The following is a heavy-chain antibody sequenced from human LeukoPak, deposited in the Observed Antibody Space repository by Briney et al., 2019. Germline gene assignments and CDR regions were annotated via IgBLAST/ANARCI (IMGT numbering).Heavy chain of an antibody. V-gene: IGHV4-4*07. CDR1: GGSISSYY. D-gene: IGHD6-13*01. J-gene: IGHJ5*02. Sequence: SETLSLTCTVSGGSISSYYWSWIRQPAGKGLEWIRRIYTSGSTNYNPSLKSRVTMSVDTSKNQFSLKLSSVTAADTAVYYCARGLSTAAALNWFDPWGQGTLVTVSS. CDR2: IYTSGST. CDR3: ARGLSTAAALNWFDP.